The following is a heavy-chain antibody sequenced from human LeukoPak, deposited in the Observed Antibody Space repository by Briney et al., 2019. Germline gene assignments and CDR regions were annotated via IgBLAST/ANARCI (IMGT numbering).Heavy chain of an antibody. J-gene: IGHJ4*02. CDR1: GFTFSSYA. CDR3: AKGTYYYDSRFDY. D-gene: IGHD3-22*01. Sequence: GGSLRLSCAASGFTFSSYAMSWVRQAPGKGLEWASGISWNSGSIGYADSVKGRFTISRDNAKNSLYLQMNSLRAEDMALYYCAKGTYYYDSRFDYWGQGTLVTVSS. CDR2: ISWNSGSI. V-gene: IGHV3-9*03.